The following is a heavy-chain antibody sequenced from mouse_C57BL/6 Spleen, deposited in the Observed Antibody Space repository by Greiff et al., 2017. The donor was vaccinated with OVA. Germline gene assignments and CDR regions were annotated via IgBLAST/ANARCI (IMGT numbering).Heavy chain of an antibody. D-gene: IGHD1-1*02. CDR3: ARSGGSYGGYYFDY. V-gene: IGHV1-50*01. CDR2: IDPSDSYT. Sequence: QVQLQQPGAELVKPGASVKLSCKASGYTFTSYWMQWVKQRPGQGLEWIGEIDPSDSYTNYNQKFKGKATLTVDTSSSTASMQLSSLTSEDSAVYYGARSGGSYGGYYFDYWGQGTTLTVSS. CDR1: GYTFTSYW. J-gene: IGHJ2*01.